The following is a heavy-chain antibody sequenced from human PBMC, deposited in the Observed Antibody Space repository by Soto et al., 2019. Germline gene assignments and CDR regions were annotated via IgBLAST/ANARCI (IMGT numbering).Heavy chain of an antibody. J-gene: IGHJ6*02. D-gene: IGHD3-22*01. CDR2: ISGSGGST. CDR1: GFTFSSYA. Sequence: GSLRLSCAASGFTFSSYAMSWVRQAPGKGLEWVSAISGSGGSTYYADSVKGRFTISRDNSKNTLYLQMNSLRAEDTAVYYCAKRDDSSGYLDGMDVWGQGTTVTVSS. V-gene: IGHV3-23*01. CDR3: AKRDDSSGYLDGMDV.